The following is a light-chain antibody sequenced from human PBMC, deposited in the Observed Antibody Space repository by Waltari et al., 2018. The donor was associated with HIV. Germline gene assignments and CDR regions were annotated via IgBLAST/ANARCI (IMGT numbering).Light chain of an antibody. Sequence: SYVLAQPPSVSVATGQTARITCGGDNIGSKSVHWYQQKPGQAPLLVVYDDSDRPSGIPERFSGSNSGNTATLTISRVEAGDEADYYCQVWDSSSDDWVFGGGTKVTVL. CDR3: QVWDSSSDDWV. V-gene: IGLV3-21*02. J-gene: IGLJ3*02. CDR1: NIGSKS. CDR2: DDS.